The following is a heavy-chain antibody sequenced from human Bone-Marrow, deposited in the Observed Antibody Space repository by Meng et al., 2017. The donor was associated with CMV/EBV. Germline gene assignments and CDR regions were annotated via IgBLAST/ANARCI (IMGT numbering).Heavy chain of an antibody. CDR1: GFTFSSYS. D-gene: IGHD2-2*02. V-gene: IGHV3-53*01. CDR3: ARGGYSGYCSSTSCYNDYYYFGMNV. CDR2: IYSGGNT. J-gene: IGHJ6*02. Sequence: GESLKISCAASGFTFSSYSMNWVRQAPGKGLEWVSVIYSGGNTYYADSVRGRFTISRDNSKNTVYLQMNSLRAEDTAVYYCARGGYSGYCSSTSCYNDYYYFGMNVRGQGTTVTVSS.